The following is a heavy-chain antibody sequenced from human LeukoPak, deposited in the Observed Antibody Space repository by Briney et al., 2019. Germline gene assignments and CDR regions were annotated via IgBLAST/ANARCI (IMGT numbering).Heavy chain of an antibody. CDR3: ASGYSSSSLLDY. D-gene: IGHD6-6*01. Sequence: SVKVSCKASGGTFSSYAISWVRPAPGQGLEWMGRIIPILGIANYAQKFQGRVTITADKSTSTAYMELSSLRSEDTAVYYCASGYSSSSLLDYWGQGTLVTVSS. CDR2: IIPILGIA. V-gene: IGHV1-69*04. CDR1: GGTFSSYA. J-gene: IGHJ4*02.